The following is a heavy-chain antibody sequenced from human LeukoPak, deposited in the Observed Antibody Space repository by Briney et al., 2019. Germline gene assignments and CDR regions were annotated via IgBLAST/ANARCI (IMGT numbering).Heavy chain of an antibody. J-gene: IGHJ4*02. CDR3: ARAYSYGPYYFDY. Sequence: PSETLSLTCTVSGGSISSYYCSWIRQPPGKGLEWIGYIYYSGSTNYNPSLKSRVTISVDTSKNQFSLKLSSVTAADTAVYYCARAYSYGPYYFDYWGQGTLVTVSS. CDR2: IYYSGST. CDR1: GGSISSYY. V-gene: IGHV4-59*01. D-gene: IGHD5-18*01.